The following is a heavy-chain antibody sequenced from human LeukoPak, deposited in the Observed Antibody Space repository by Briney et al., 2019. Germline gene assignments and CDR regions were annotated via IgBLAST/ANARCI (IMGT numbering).Heavy chain of an antibody. CDR2: ISAYNGNT. CDR3: AHSHYDILTGYYNRWGDY. CDR1: GYTFTSYG. V-gene: IGHV1-18*01. Sequence: ASVKVSCKASGYTFTSYGISWARQAPGQGLEWMGWISAYNGNTNYAQKPQGRVTMTTDTSTSTAYMELRSLRSDDTAVYYCAHSHYDILTGYYNRWGDYWGQGTLVTVSS. J-gene: IGHJ4*02. D-gene: IGHD3-9*01.